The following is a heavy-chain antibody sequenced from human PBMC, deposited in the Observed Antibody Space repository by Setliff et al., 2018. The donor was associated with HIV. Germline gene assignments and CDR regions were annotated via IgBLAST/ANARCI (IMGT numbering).Heavy chain of an antibody. V-gene: IGHV1-2*02. J-gene: IGHJ4*02. CDR3: ARVADRNYDFWSAYEY. CDR1: ADIFNAYY. CDR2: ITPNGDDT. Sequence: ASVKVSCKASADIFNAYYIHWVRQAPGQGLEWMGWITPNGDDTNYPQKFEGRVTLTRDTSIATAYMELRSLTSDDTAVYYCARVADRNYDFWSAYEYWGQGTRVTVSS. D-gene: IGHD3-3*01.